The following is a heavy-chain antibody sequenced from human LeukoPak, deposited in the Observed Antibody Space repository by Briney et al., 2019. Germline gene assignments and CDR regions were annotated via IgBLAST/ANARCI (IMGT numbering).Heavy chain of an antibody. V-gene: IGHV3-23*01. CDR1: GFIFSNYV. D-gene: IGHD4-17*01. Sequence: GGSLRLSCAASGFIFSNYVMTWVRQAPGKGLEWGSSSGSTTDYSDSVKGRFTISRGNSKNTLYLQMNSLRANDTAVYYCTRDSSYGDYSTAFDYWGQGALVTVSS. CDR2: SGSTT. CDR3: TRDSSYGDYSTAFDY. J-gene: IGHJ4*02.